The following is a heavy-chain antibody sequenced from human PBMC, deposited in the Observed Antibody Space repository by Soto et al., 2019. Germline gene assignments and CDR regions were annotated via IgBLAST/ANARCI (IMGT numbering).Heavy chain of an antibody. CDR2: ISAYNDHT. Sequence: ASVKVCCKAAGYTLTTCGVSWVRQAPGQGLEWVGWISAYNDHTNYAQKFQGRATMTTDTSTSTAYMELRSLRAEDTALYYCAKDRLYSPPQAGYYFDEWGHGTLDTVSS. V-gene: IGHV1-18*01. CDR1: GYTLTTCG. CDR3: AKDRLYSPPQAGYYFDE. D-gene: IGHD2-21*01. J-gene: IGHJ4*01.